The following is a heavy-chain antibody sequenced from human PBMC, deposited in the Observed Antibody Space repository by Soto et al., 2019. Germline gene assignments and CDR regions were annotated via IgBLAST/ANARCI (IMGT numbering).Heavy chain of an antibody. V-gene: IGHV3-33*01. CDR3: ARDSHYDFWSGYYYGMDV. CDR1: GFTFSSYG. CDR2: IWYDGSNK. J-gene: IGHJ6*02. D-gene: IGHD3-3*01. Sequence: PGGSLRLSCAASGFTFSSYGMHWVRQAPGKGLEWVAVIWYDGSNKYYADSVKGRFTISRDNSKNTLYLQMNSLRAEDTAVYYCARDSHYDFWSGYYYGMDVWGQGTLVTVSS.